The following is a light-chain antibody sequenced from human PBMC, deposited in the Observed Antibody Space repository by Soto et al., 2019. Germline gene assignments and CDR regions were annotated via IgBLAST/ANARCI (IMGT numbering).Light chain of an antibody. CDR1: SSDFGSYKF. CDR3: FSFTSTNTHV. CDR2: ETS. Sequence: QSALTQPASVSGSPGQSVTIYCTGNSSDFGSYKFVSWYQHHPGKVPKVIIYETSKRPSGVSDRFSGSKSGNTASLTISGLQAEDEADYYCFSFTSTNTHVFGSGTKLTVL. J-gene: IGLJ1*01. V-gene: IGLV2-23*01.